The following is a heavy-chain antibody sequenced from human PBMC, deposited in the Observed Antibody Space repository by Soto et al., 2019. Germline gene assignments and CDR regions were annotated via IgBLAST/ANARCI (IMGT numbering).Heavy chain of an antibody. CDR1: GGSVSSGIYY. CDR3: ARIRDGADGSIYSSFDY. Sequence: SETLSLTCTVSGGSVSSGIYYWSWIRQPPGKGLEWIGYFYYTGSTNYNPSLKSRVTISIDASKNQFSLRLSSVTTADTAVYSCARIRDGADGSIYSSFDYWGQESLVTVGS. CDR2: FYYTGST. V-gene: IGHV4-61*01. D-gene: IGHD3-22*01. J-gene: IGHJ4*02.